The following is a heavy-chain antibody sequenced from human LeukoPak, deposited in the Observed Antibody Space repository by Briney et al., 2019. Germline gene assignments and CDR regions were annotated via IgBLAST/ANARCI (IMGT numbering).Heavy chain of an antibody. Sequence: ASVKVSCMASEYTFTSYDINWVRQVTGQGLEWMGWVNPNSGNTGYAQSFQGRVTMTRNTSISTAYMELSNLRSEDTAVYYCARTFRVGATTTRAFDIWGQGTMVTVSS. CDR1: EYTFTSYD. CDR3: ARTFRVGATTTRAFDI. D-gene: IGHD1-26*01. V-gene: IGHV1-8*01. J-gene: IGHJ3*02. CDR2: VNPNSGNT.